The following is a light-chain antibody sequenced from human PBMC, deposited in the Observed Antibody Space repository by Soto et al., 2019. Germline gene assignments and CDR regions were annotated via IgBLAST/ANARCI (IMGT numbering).Light chain of an antibody. J-gene: IGKJ4*01. CDR3: QQGNSFPLT. V-gene: IGKV1-12*01. CDR2: AAS. CDR1: QGISSY. Sequence: DIQMTQSPSSVSASVGDRVTITCRASQGISSYLAWYQQKPGKAPKLLIYAASNLQSGVPSRFSGSASGTDFTLTISSLQPEDFATYHCQQGNSFPLTFGGGTKVEIK.